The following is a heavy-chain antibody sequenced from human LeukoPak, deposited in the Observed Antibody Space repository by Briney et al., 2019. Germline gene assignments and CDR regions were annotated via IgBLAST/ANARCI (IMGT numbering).Heavy chain of an antibody. CDR2: IYPGDSDT. J-gene: IGHJ6*03. CDR3: ARHRVFYYDSSGARHYYMDV. D-gene: IGHD3-22*01. V-gene: IGHV5-51*01. Sequence: GESLKISCKGSGYSFISYWIGWVRQMPGKGLEWMGIIYPGDSDTRYRPSFQGQVTISADKSISTAYLQWSSLKASDTAMYYCARHRVFYYDSSGARHYYMDVWGKGTTVTISS. CDR1: GYSFISYW.